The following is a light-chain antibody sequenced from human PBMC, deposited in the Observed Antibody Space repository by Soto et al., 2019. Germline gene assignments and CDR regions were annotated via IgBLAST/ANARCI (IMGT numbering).Light chain of an antibody. V-gene: IGKV1-39*01. CDR2: SAF. CDR1: QSINSY. CDR3: QQSYSTPRT. J-gene: IGKJ5*01. Sequence: DIQMTQYPSSLSASVGDRFTITCMASQSINSYLNWYQQKPGKSPKLLIYSAFSLQSGVPSRFSGSGSGTDFTLTISSLQPEDFATYYCQQSYSTPRTVGPGTRLDIK.